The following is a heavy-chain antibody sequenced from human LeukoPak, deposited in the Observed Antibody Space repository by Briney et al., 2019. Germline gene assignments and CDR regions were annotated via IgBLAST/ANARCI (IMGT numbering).Heavy chain of an antibody. CDR3: ARVLAVAGVFDY. CDR1: GFTFSSYA. D-gene: IGHD6-19*01. Sequence: GGSLRLSCAASGFTFSSYAMSWVRQAPGKGLEWVSAISGRGGSTYYAGSVKGRFTISRDNSKNTLYLQMNSLRAEDTAVYYCARVLAVAGVFDYWGQGTLVTVSS. J-gene: IGHJ4*02. CDR2: ISGRGGST. V-gene: IGHV3-23*01.